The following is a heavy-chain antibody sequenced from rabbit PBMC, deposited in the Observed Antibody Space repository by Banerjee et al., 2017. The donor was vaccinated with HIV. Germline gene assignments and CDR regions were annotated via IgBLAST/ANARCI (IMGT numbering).Heavy chain of an antibody. CDR3: ARIEESGWDL. Sequence: QEQLVESGGGLVQPEGSLTLTCKASGFSFSSSDYICWVRQAPGKGLEWISCIAGSSSGFTYSATWATCRFTISKTSSTTVTLQMTSLTAADTATYFCARIEESGWDLWGQGTLVTVS. CDR1: GFSFSSSDY. J-gene: IGHJ6*01. CDR2: IAGSSSGFT. V-gene: IGHV1S45*01. D-gene: IGHD4-1*01.